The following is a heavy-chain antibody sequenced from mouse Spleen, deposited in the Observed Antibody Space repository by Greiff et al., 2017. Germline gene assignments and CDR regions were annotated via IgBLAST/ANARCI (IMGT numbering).Heavy chain of an antibody. D-gene: IGHD1-1*01. CDR3: TTDYYGSRTRNWFAY. J-gene: IGHJ3*01. CDR1: GLNIKDDY. Sequence: EVQLQQSGAELVRPGASVKLSCTASGLNIKDDYMHWVKQRPEQGLEWIGWIDPENGDTEYASKFQGKATITADTSSNTAYLQLSSLTSEDTAVYYCTTDYYGSRTRNWFAYWGQGTLVTVSA. CDR2: IDPENGDT. V-gene: IGHV14-4*01.